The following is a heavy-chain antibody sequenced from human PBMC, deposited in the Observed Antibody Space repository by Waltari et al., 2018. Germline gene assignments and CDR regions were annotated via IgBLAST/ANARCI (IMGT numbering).Heavy chain of an antibody. CDR3: ATDGSPGGAFDI. J-gene: IGHJ3*02. CDR2: VDPEDGET. D-gene: IGHD2-2*01. V-gene: IGHV1-24*01. CDR1: GYTLTELS. Sequence: QVQLVQSGAEVKKPGASVKVSCKVSGYTLTELSMHWVRQAPGKGLEWMGGVDPEDGETIYGQKFQGRGTMTEDTSTDTAYMELSSLRSEDTAVYYCATDGSPGGAFDIWGQGTMVTVSS.